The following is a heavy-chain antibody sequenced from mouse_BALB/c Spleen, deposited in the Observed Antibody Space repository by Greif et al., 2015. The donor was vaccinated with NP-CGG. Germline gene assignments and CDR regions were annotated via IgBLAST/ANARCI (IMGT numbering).Heavy chain of an antibody. V-gene: IGHV1-20*02. CDR3: ARSNYYGSSYFDF. CDR1: GYSFTGYF. Sequence: EVQLQQSGPELVKPGASVKISCKASGYSFTGYFMNWVMQSHGKSLEWIGRINPYNGDTFYNQKFKGKATLTEDKSSSTAHMELRSLASEDSAVYYCARSNYYGSSYFDFWGQGTTLTVSS. CDR2: INPYNGDT. D-gene: IGHD1-1*01. J-gene: IGHJ2*01.